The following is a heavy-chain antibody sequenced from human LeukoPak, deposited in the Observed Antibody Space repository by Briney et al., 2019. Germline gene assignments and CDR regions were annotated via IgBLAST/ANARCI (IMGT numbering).Heavy chain of an antibody. D-gene: IGHD3-10*02. CDR3: ATNPYVTFYSMDV. CDR1: GYTFTSYD. CDR2: INSISGGT. Sequence: ASVKVSCKASGYTFTSYDISWVRQAPGQGLEWMGWINSISGGTQYAQKFQGRVTMTSDTSISTAYMELSRLTSDDTAVYYCATNPYVTFYSMDVWGRGTTVTVSS. J-gene: IGHJ6*02. V-gene: IGHV1-2*02.